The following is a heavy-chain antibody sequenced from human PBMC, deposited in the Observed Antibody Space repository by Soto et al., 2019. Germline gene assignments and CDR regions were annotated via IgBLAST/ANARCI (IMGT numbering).Heavy chain of an antibody. Sequence: GPRTSVASETLSLTCTASGGSISRYHWSWIRQPAGKGLEWIGRIYNSGSTNYNPSLKSRVTMSVDKTKNQFSLKLNFVSAADTAVYYCASSYNSGCEYWGQGTLVTVSS. J-gene: IGHJ4*02. D-gene: IGHD6-19*01. CDR2: IYNSGST. CDR1: GGSISRYH. CDR3: ASSYNSGCEY. V-gene: IGHV4-4*07.